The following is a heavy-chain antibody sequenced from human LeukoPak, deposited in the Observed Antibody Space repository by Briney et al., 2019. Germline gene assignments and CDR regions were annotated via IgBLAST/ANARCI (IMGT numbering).Heavy chain of an antibody. CDR2: IIPIFGTA. CDR1: GGTFSSYA. J-gene: IGHJ4*02. Sequence: ASVKVSCKASGGTFSSYAISWVRQAPGQGLEWMGGIIPIFGTANSAQKFQGRVTITTDESTSTAYTELSSLRSEDTAVYYCARGEAWGHSSSWFHFDYWGQGTLVTVSS. D-gene: IGHD6-13*01. V-gene: IGHV1-69*05. CDR3: ARGEAWGHSSSWFHFDY.